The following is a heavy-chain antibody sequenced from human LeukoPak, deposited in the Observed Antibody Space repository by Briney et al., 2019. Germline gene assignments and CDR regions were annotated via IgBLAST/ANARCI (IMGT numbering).Heavy chain of an antibody. D-gene: IGHD2-21*01. V-gene: IGHV1-2*02. CDR2: INPNSGGT. CDR1: GYTFTGYY. CDR3: ARDRWHKNNWFDP. J-gene: IGHJ5*02. Sequence: ASVKVSCKASGYTFTGYYMHWVRQAPGQGLEWMGWINPNSGGTNYAQKFQGRVTMTRDTSISTAYMELSRLRSDVTAVYYCARDRWHKNNWFDPWGQGTLVTVSS.